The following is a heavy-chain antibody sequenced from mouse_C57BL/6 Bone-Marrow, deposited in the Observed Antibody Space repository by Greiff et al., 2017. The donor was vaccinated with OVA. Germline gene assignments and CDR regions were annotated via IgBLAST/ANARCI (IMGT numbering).Heavy chain of an antibody. CDR2: INPGSGGT. J-gene: IGHJ3*01. Sequence: VQLQESGAELVRPGTSVKVSCKASGYAFTNYLIEWVKQRPGQGLEWIGVINPGSGGTNYNEKFKGKATLTADKSSSTAYMQLSSLTSEDSAVYVWAREEEDGSSLAWFAYWGQGTLVTVSA. D-gene: IGHD1-1*01. CDR3: AREEEDGSSLAWFAY. V-gene: IGHV1-54*01. CDR1: GYAFTNYL.